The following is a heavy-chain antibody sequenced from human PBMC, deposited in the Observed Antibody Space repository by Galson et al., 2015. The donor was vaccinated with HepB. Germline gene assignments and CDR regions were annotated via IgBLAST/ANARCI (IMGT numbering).Heavy chain of an antibody. CDR2: MNPNSGNT. CDR1: GYTFTSYD. Sequence: SVKVSCKASGYTFTSYDINGVRQATGQGLEWMGWMNPNSGNTGYAQKFQGRVTMTRNTSISTAYMELSSLRSEDTAVYYCARVLYYYDSSGYFRYDAFDIWGQGTMVTVSS. CDR3: ARVLYYYDSSGYFRYDAFDI. J-gene: IGHJ3*02. V-gene: IGHV1-8*01. D-gene: IGHD3-22*01.